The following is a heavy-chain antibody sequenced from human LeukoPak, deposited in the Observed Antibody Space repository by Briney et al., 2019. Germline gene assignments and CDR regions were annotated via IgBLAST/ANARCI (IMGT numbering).Heavy chain of an antibody. CDR3: ARVTGDY. D-gene: IGHD3-10*01. J-gene: IGHJ4*02. V-gene: IGHV4-39*07. Sequence: SETLSLTCSVSGARVTGTVCYWGWIRQAPGRGLEWIGEMYYSGTAYYNPSLKSRVTISVDTSKNQFSLKLSSVTAADTAVYYCARVTGDYWGQGTLVTVSS. CDR1: GARVTGTVCY. CDR2: MYYSGTA.